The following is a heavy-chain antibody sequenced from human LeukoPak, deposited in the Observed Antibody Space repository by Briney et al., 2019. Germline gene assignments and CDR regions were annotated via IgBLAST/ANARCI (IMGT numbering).Heavy chain of an antibody. CDR1: GYTFTSYG. Sequence: SVTVSCKASGYTFTSYGISWVRQAPGQGLEWMGRIIPILGIANYAQKFQGRVTITADKSTSTAYMELSSLRSEDTAVYYCAREFDFWSGYLGYWGQGTLVTVSS. J-gene: IGHJ4*02. D-gene: IGHD3-3*01. CDR2: IIPILGIA. CDR3: AREFDFWSGYLGY. V-gene: IGHV1-69*04.